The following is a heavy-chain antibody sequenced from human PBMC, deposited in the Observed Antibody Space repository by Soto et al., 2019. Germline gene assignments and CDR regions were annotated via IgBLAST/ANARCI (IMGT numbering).Heavy chain of an antibody. CDR2: ISSSGSTI. CDR1: GFTFSDYY. Sequence: PGGSLRLSCAASGFTFSDYYMSWIRQAPGQGLECASYISSSGSTIYYADSVKGRFTISRDNAKNSLYLQMNSLRAEDTAVYYCAREGVGLLYFDWLAPGGGCFDPWGQGTLVTVSS. D-gene: IGHD3-9*01. V-gene: IGHV3-11*01. J-gene: IGHJ5*02. CDR3: AREGVGLLYFDWLAPGGGCFDP.